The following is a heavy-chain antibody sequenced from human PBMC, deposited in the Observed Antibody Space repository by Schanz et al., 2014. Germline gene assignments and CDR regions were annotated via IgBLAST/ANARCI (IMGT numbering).Heavy chain of an antibody. V-gene: IGHV1-69*02. CDR1: GGTFSSYT. D-gene: IGHD6-13*01. CDR3: ASSGAGYSSSWDFDY. J-gene: IGHJ4*02. Sequence: QVQVVQSGAEVKKPGSSVKVSCKLSGGTFSSYTISWMRQAPGQGLEWMGKIIPVLNIATYAQKFQGRVTITADKSTFTAYMDVSSLRSEDTAVYYCASSGAGYSSSWDFDYWGQGTLVTVSS. CDR2: IIPVLNIA.